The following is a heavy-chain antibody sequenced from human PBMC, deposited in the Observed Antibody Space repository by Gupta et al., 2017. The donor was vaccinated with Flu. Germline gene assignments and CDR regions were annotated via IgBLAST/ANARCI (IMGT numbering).Heavy chain of an antibody. D-gene: IGHD1-26*01. J-gene: IGHJ4*02. CDR2: ISSSSSYI. V-gene: IGHV3-21*01. CDR1: GFTFSSYS. CDR3: VSWGATYSVFDY. Sequence: EVQLVESGGGLVKPGGSLRLSCAASGFTFSSYSMNWVRQAPGKRLEWVSSISSSSSYIYYADSVKGRFTISRDNAKNSLYLQMNSLRAEDTAVYYCVSWGATYSVFDYWGQGTLVTVSS.